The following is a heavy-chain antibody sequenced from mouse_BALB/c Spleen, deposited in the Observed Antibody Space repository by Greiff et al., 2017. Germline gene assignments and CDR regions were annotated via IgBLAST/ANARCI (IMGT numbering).Heavy chain of an antibody. D-gene: IGHD1-1*01. CDR2: ILPGSGST. V-gene: IGHV1-9*01. CDR3: ARRRDYGSSPFAY. Sequence: QVQLKESGAELMKPGASVKISCKATGYTFSSYWIEWVKQRPGHGLEWIGEILPGSGSTNYNEKFKGKATFTADTSSNTAYMQLSSLTSEDSAVYYCARRRDYGSSPFAYWGQGTLVTVSA. CDR1: GYTFSSYW. J-gene: IGHJ3*01.